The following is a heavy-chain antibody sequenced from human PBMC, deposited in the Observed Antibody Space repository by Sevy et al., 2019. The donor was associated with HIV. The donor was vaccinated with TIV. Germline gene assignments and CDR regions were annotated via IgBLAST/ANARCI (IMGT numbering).Heavy chain of an antibody. CDR2: ISTSSTYI. Sequence: GGSLRLSCEASGFTFSSYSMNWVRQAPGKGLEWVSSISTSSTYIYYADSVKGRITISRDNAKNSLYLQMNSLRVEDTAVNYCARAKNDYIWGSYRPTFDYWGQGTLVTVSS. CDR3: ARAKNDYIWGSYRPTFDY. D-gene: IGHD3-16*02. CDR1: GFTFSSYS. V-gene: IGHV3-21*01. J-gene: IGHJ4*02.